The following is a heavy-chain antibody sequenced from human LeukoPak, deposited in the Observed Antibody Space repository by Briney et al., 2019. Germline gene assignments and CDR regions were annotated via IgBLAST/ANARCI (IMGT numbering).Heavy chain of an antibody. D-gene: IGHD3-10*01. CDR2: INHSGST. CDR1: GGSFSGYY. CDR3: ARHGSGHDY. V-gene: IGHV4-34*01. J-gene: IGHJ4*02. Sequence: SETLPLTCAVYGGSFSGYYWSWIRQPPGKGLEWIGEINHSGSTNYNPSLKSRVTISVDTSKNQFSLKLSSVTAADTAVYYCARHGSGHDYWGQGALVTASS.